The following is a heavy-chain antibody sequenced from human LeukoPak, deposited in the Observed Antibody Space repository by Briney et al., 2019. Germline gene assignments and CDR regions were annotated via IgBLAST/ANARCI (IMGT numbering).Heavy chain of an antibody. V-gene: IGHV1-58*01. CDR3: AADRGSGSYLRFDY. D-gene: IGHD3-10*01. CDR1: GFTFTSSA. Sequence: SVKVSCKASGFTFTSSAVQWVRQARGQRLEWIGWIVVGSGNTNYAQKFQERVTITRDMSTSTAYMELSSLRSEDTAVYYCAADRGSGSYLRFDYWGQGTLVTVSS. J-gene: IGHJ4*02. CDR2: IVVGSGNT.